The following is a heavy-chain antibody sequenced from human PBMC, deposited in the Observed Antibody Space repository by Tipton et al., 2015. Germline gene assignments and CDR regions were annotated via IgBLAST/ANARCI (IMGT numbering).Heavy chain of an antibody. V-gene: IGHV3-21*01. CDR1: GFIFSDYS. J-gene: IGHJ4*02. Sequence: SLRLSCAASGFIFSDYSVNWVRQAPGKGLEWVSLFSRTGAYIYYADSVKGRFTISRDNAKSSLYLQMNSLRAEDSAIYYCARGRFGDLPYFDSWGQGTLVTVSS. CDR2: FSRTGAYI. D-gene: IGHD3-10*01. CDR3: ARGRFGDLPYFDS.